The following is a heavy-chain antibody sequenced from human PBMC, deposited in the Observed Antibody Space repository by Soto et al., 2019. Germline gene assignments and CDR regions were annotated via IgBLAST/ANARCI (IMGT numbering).Heavy chain of an antibody. J-gene: IGHJ6*02. V-gene: IGHV1-69*13. Sequence: SVKVSCKASGGTFSSYAISWVRQAPGQGLEWMGGIIPIFGTANYAQKFQGRVTMTADESTSTAYMELSSLRSEDTAVYYCASPYDFWSGYNPPRRYGMDVWGQGTTVTVSS. CDR1: GGTFSSYA. CDR2: IIPIFGTA. D-gene: IGHD3-3*01. CDR3: ASPYDFWSGYNPPRRYGMDV.